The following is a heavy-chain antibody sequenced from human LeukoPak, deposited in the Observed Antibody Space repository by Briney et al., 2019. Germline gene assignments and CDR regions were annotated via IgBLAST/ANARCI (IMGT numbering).Heavy chain of an antibody. CDR1: GFTFSSYA. D-gene: IGHD3-10*01. CDR2: ISGSGGST. Sequence: GGSLRLSCAASGFTFSSYAMSWVRQAPGKGLEWVSAISGSGGSTYYADSVKGRFTISRDNSKNTLYLQMNSLRAEDTAVYYCAKEIQFGELYYYYYGMHVWGKGTTVTVSS. V-gene: IGHV3-23*01. CDR3: AKEIQFGELYYYYYGMHV. J-gene: IGHJ6*04.